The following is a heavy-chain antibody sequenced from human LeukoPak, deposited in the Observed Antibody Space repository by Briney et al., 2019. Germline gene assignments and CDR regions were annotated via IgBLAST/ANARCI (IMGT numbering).Heavy chain of an antibody. CDR1: GGSFSGYY. Sequence: SETPSLTCAVYGGSFSGYYWSWIRQPPGKGLEWIGEINHSGSTNYNPSLKSRVTISVDTSKNQFSLKLSSVTAADTAVYYCARPHYCSGGSCYKYWGQGTLVTVSS. D-gene: IGHD2-15*01. CDR2: INHSGST. J-gene: IGHJ4*02. V-gene: IGHV4-34*01. CDR3: ARPHYCSGGSCYKY.